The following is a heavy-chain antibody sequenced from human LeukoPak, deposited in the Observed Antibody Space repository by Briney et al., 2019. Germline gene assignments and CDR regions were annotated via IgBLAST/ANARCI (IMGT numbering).Heavy chain of an antibody. V-gene: IGHV3-66*01. Sequence: PGGSLRLSCAASGFTVSSNYMSWVRQAPGKGLEWVSVIYSGGSTYYADSVKGRFTISRDNSKNTLYLQMNSLRAEDMAVYYCARDPGYCSSTSCPYWGQGTLVTVSS. D-gene: IGHD2-2*01. CDR2: IYSGGST. J-gene: IGHJ4*02. CDR1: GFTVSSNY. CDR3: ARDPGYCSSTSCPY.